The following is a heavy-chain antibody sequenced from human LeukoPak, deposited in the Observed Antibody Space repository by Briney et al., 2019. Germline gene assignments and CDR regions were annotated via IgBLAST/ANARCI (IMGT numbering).Heavy chain of an antibody. CDR3: AKEGHYSFFDR. J-gene: IGHJ5*02. Sequence: GGSLRLSCVVSGLTFRSYAMSWVRQAPGKGLEWVSTVSGKGDETFYADSVKGRFTLSRDNSKNTLNLQINSLRVEDTAVYYCAKEGHYSFFDRWGQGILVTVSS. D-gene: IGHD3-10*01. CDR2: VSGKGDET. CDR1: GLTFRSYA. V-gene: IGHV3-23*01.